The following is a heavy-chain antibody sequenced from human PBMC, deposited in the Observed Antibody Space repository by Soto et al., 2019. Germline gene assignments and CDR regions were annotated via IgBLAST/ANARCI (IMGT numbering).Heavy chain of an antibody. J-gene: IGHJ6*02. Sequence: EVQLVESGGGLVQPGRSLRLSCAASGFTFDDYAMHWVRQAPGKGLEWVSGISWNSGSIGYADSVKGRFTISRDNAKNTLYLQMNSLRADDTALYYCAKGHGIAAAGHYYYYGTDVWGQGTTVTVSS. CDR3: AKGHGIAAAGHYYYYGTDV. CDR1: GFTFDDYA. V-gene: IGHV3-9*01. D-gene: IGHD6-13*01. CDR2: ISWNSGSI.